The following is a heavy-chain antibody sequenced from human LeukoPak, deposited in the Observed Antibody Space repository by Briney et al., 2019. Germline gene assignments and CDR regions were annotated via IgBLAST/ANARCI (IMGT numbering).Heavy chain of an antibody. CDR1: GFTVSSNY. CDR2: IYSGGST. V-gene: IGHV3-53*05. J-gene: IGHJ4*02. CDR3: ARGPVPDIWTSYYFDY. D-gene: IGHD2-2*01. Sequence: GGSLRLSCAASGFTVSSNYMSWVRQAPGKGLEWVSVIYSGGSTYYADSVKGRFTISRDNSKNTVYLQMNSLRAEDTAVYYCARGPVPDIWTSYYFDYWGQGTLVTVSS.